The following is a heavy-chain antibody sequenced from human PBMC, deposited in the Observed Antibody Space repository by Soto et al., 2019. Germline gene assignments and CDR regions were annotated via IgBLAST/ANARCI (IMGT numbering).Heavy chain of an antibody. J-gene: IGHJ4*02. Sequence: PGGSLRLSCAASGFTFSSYAMSWVRQAPGKGLEWVSAISGSGGSTYYADSVKGRFTISRDNSKNTLYLQMNSLRAEDTAVYYCAKDTSGYYDSSGYRLYYFDYWGQGTLVTVS. D-gene: IGHD3-22*01. CDR1: GFTFSSYA. V-gene: IGHV3-23*01. CDR3: AKDTSGYYDSSGYRLYYFDY. CDR2: ISGSGGST.